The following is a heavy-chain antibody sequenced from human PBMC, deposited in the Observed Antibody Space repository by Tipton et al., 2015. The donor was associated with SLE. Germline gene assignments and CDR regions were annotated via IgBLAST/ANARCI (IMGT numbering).Heavy chain of an antibody. V-gene: IGHV3-23*01. CDR1: GFTFSSYA. D-gene: IGHD3-16*02. CDR3: AKTPYDYVWGSYRRLDY. CDR2: ISGSGGST. Sequence: SLRLSCAASGFTFSSYAMSWVRQAPGKGLEWVSGISGSGGSTYYADSVKGRFAMSRDNSKNTLYLQMNSLRADDTAVYYCAKTPYDYVWGSYRRLDYWGQGTLVTVSS. J-gene: IGHJ4*02.